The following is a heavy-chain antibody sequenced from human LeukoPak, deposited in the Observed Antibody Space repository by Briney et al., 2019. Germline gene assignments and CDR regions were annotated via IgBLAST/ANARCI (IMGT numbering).Heavy chain of an antibody. CDR1: GFTFSRYW. CDR2: IKEDGSRE. CDR3: ARELKGIIAAAASEFDY. J-gene: IGHJ4*02. Sequence: PGGSLRLSCAASGFTFSRYWMSWVRQAPGKGLEWVANIKEDGSREYYVDSVKGRFTISRDNAKNSLYLQMNSLRAEDAAVYYCARELKGIIAAAASEFDYWGQGTLVTVSS. D-gene: IGHD6-13*01. V-gene: IGHV3-7*01.